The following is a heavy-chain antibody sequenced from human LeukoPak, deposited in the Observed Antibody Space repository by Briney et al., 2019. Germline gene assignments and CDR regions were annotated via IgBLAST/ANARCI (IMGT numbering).Heavy chain of an antibody. D-gene: IGHD6-19*01. V-gene: IGHV3-7*03. CDR3: ARERGWYTDY. CDR2: IKQDGSEK. Sequence: GGSLRLSCAASGFSFSSYAMSWVRQAPGKGLEWVANIKQDGSEKYYVDSVKGRFTISRDNAKNSLYLQMNSLRAEDTAVYYCARERGWYTDYWGQGTLVTVSS. CDR1: GFSFSSYA. J-gene: IGHJ4*02.